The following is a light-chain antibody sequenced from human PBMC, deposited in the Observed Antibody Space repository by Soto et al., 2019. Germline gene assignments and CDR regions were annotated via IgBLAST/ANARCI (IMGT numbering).Light chain of an antibody. CDR1: QSVTTW. CDR3: QQDSTYPIT. V-gene: IGKV1-5*03. CDR2: KAS. J-gene: IGKJ5*01. Sequence: DIQMTQSPSTLSASVGDRVTITCRASQSVTTWLAWYQQKPGKAPKLLIYKASNLESGLPSRFTGSGSGTEFTLTISSLQSDDFATYYCQQDSTYPITFGQGTRREIK.